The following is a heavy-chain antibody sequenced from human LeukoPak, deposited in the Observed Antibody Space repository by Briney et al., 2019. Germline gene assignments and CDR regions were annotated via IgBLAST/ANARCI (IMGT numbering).Heavy chain of an antibody. D-gene: IGHD2-21*02. J-gene: IGHJ4*02. CDR3: AREFRFGGDCQGYFDY. CDR2: ISYDGSNK. Sequence: GRSLRLSCAASGFTFSSYAMHWVRQAPGKGLEWVAVISYDGSNKYYADSVKGRFTISRDNSKNTLYLQMNSLRAEDTAVYYCAREFRFGGDCQGYFDYWGQGTLVTVSS. V-gene: IGHV3-30-3*01. CDR1: GFTFSSYA.